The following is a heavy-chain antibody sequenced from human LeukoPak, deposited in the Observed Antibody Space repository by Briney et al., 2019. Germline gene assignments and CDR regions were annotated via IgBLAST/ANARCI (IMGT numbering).Heavy chain of an antibody. Sequence: GGSLRLSCAASGFTFSSNWMSWVRQAPGKGLEWVANIRQDGSDKYYMDSVKGRFTISRDNAKNSLSLQMNSLRVEDTAVYYCARDRDCGDGGCYPHFDYWGQGVRVTVTS. CDR1: GFTFSSNW. D-gene: IGHD2-15*01. CDR3: ARDRDCGDGGCYPHFDY. CDR2: IRQDGSDK. V-gene: IGHV3-7*01. J-gene: IGHJ4*02.